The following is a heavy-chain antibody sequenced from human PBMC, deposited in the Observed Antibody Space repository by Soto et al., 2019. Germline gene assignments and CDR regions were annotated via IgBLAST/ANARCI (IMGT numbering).Heavy chain of an antibody. Sequence: KVSCKSSGYTFTSYGISLVRQAPGQGLEWMGWISAYNGNTNYAQKLQGRVTMTTDTSTSTAYMELRSLRSDDTAVYYCARGLYVYYYYYGMDVWGQGTTVTVSS. CDR1: GYTFTSYG. CDR2: ISAYNGNT. J-gene: IGHJ6*02. D-gene: IGHD3-16*01. CDR3: ARGLYVYYYYYGMDV. V-gene: IGHV1-18*01.